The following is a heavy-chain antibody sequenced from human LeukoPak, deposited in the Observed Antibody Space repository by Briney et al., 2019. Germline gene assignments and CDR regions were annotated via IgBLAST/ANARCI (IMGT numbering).Heavy chain of an antibody. Sequence: GESLKISCKGSGYSFTSYWIGWVRQMPGKGLEWMGIIYPGDSDTRYSPSFQGQVTISADKSISTAYLQWSSLKASDTAMYYCASGWGVRGVMNAFDIWGQGTMVTVSS. V-gene: IGHV5-51*01. CDR2: IYPGDSDT. J-gene: IGHJ3*02. CDR1: GYSFTSYW. CDR3: ASGWGVRGVMNAFDI. D-gene: IGHD3-10*01.